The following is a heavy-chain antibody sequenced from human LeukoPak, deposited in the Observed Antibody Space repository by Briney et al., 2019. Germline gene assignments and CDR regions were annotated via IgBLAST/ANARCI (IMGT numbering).Heavy chain of an antibody. CDR1: GGSISSYY. CDR2: IYYSGST. Sequence: SETLSLICTVSGGSISSYYWSWIRHPPGKGLEWIGYIYYSGSTNYNPSLKSRVTISVDKSKNQFSLKLSSVTAADTAVYYCAILKYGSSPYEIGFDYWGQGTRDSVSS. V-gene: IGHV4-59*08. CDR3: AILKYGSSPYEIGFDY. J-gene: IGHJ4*02. D-gene: IGHD4-23*01.